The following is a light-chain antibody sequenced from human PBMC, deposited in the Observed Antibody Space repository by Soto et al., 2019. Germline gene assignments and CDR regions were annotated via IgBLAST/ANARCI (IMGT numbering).Light chain of an antibody. J-gene: IGLJ7*01. CDR3: QTWGTDVSV. V-gene: IGLV4-69*01. Sequence: QLVLTQWPSASASLGASVKLTCTLSSGHSSYAIAWHQQQPEKGPRFLMRLNSDGSHNKGYGIPDRFSGSSSGAERYLTIPSLQSEDEADYYCQTWGTDVSVFGGGTQLTVL. CDR2: LNSDGSH. CDR1: SGHSSYA.